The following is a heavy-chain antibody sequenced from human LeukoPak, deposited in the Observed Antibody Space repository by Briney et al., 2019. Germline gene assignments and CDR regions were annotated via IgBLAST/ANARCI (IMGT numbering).Heavy chain of an antibody. D-gene: IGHD2/OR15-2a*01. CDR2: IRYDGSNK. Sequence: GGSLRLSCAASGFTFSSYGMHWVRQAPGKGLEWVAFIRYDGSNKYYADSVKGRFTISRDNSKNTLYLQMNSLRAEDTAVYYCAREGGNLYYFDYWGQGTLVTVSS. V-gene: IGHV3-30*02. CDR1: GFTFSSYG. CDR3: AREGGNLYYFDY. J-gene: IGHJ4*02.